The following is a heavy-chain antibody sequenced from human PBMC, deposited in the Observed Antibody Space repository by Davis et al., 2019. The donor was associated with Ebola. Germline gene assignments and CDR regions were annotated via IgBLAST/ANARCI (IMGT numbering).Heavy chain of an antibody. CDR2: IYNVYTM. J-gene: IGHJ4*02. V-gene: IGHV3-53*01. CDR3: AKDPRTTRLGAIFDY. D-gene: IGHD1-26*01. CDR1: GFSVSDNY. Sequence: GESLKISCEASGFSVSDNYMNWVRQAPGKGLEWVSVIYNVYTMYYADSVKGRFTISRDSSMNTVYLQMNSLRAEDTAVYYCAKDPRTTRLGAIFDYWGQGTLVTVSS.